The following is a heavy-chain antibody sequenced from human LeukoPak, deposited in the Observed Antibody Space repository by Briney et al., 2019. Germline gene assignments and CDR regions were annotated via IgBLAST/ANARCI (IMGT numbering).Heavy chain of an antibody. J-gene: IGHJ5*02. Sequence: SETLSLTCTVSGGSISSYYWSWIRQSPGKGLEWIGFMHHSGSANSNPSLRSRVTISMDTSKNQFSLKLSSVTAADTAVYYCARVARTHGNWFDPWGQGTLVTVSS. CDR3: ARVARTHGNWFDP. D-gene: IGHD2-8*01. V-gene: IGHV4-59*12. CDR2: MHHSGSA. CDR1: GGSISSYY.